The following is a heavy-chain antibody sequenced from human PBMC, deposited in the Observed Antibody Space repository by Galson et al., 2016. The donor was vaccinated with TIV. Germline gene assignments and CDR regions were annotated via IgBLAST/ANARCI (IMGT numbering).Heavy chain of an antibody. J-gene: IGHJ4*02. CDR1: GYIFTNYY. CDR2: IDPSSRGT. CDR3: TRDLGRLRDY. Sequence: SVKVSCKATGYIFTNYYFHWVRQAPGQGLEWMGVIDPSSRGTTYAQKFQARLIMTRDTSTTTVYMDLSSLKSGDTAVYYCTRDLGRLRDYWGQGTLVTVSS. D-gene: IGHD1-26*01. V-gene: IGHV1-46*01.